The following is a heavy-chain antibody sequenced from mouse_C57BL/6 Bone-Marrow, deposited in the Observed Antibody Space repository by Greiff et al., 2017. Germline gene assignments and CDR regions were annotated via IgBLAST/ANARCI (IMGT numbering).Heavy chain of an antibody. CDR1: GYTFTDYY. J-gene: IGHJ2*01. CDR2: IYPGSGNT. CDR3: ARSGRRDFDY. Sequence: QVQLKESGAELVRPGASVKLSCKASGYTFTDYYINWVKQRPGQGLEWIARIYPGSGNTYYNEKFTGKATLTAEKSSSTAYMQLSSLTSEDSAVYFCARSGRRDFDYWGQGTTLTVSS. D-gene: IGHD2-12*01. V-gene: IGHV1-76*01.